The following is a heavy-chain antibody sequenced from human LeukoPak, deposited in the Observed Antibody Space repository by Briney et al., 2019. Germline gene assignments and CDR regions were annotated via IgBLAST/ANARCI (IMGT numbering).Heavy chain of an antibody. J-gene: IGHJ1*01. V-gene: IGHV3-33*06. D-gene: IGHD3-9*01. Sequence: GRSLRLSCAASGFTFSSYGMHWVRQAPGKGLEWVAVIWYDGSNKYYADSVKGRFTISRDNSKNTLYLQMNSLRAEDTAVYYCAKDFYDILTGYYDGYFQHWGQGTLVTVSS. CDR1: GFTFSSYG. CDR3: AKDFYDILTGYYDGYFQH. CDR2: IWYDGSNK.